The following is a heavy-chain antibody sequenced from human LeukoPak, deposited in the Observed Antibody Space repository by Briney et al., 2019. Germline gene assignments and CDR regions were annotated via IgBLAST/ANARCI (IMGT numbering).Heavy chain of an antibody. Sequence: ASVKVSCKASGYTFTSYTISWVRQAPGQGLEWMGWITTYNGKTSYGQRFQGRVTMTTDTSTSTAYMELRSLRSDDTAVYYCAARSGELPYYFDYWGQGTLVTVSS. CDR2: ITTYNGKT. V-gene: IGHV1-18*01. CDR1: GYTFTSYT. J-gene: IGHJ4*02. D-gene: IGHD1-26*01. CDR3: AARSGELPYYFDY.